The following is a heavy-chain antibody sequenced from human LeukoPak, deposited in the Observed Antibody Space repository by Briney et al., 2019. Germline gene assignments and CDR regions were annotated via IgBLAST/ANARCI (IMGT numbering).Heavy chain of an antibody. Sequence: GGSLRLSCAASGFTFSSYAIHWVRQAPGKGLEWVAGISYDGSTKYYADSVKGRFTISRDNSKNTLYLQMNSLRAEDTAVYYCARDLYYYGSGTYSMGDYWGQGTLVTVSS. D-gene: IGHD3-10*01. CDR1: GFTFSSYA. CDR3: ARDLYYYGSGTYSMGDY. J-gene: IGHJ4*02. V-gene: IGHV3-30*04. CDR2: ISYDGSTK.